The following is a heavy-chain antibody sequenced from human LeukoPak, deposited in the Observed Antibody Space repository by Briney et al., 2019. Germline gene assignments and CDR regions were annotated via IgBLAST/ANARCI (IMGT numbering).Heavy chain of an antibody. CDR1: VGTFSSYA. J-gene: IGHJ4*02. CDR2: MIPIFGTA. CDR3: ARSGPSNGYNLGDLDY. Sequence: GASVKVSCKASVGTFSSYAISCVRQTPGQGLEWMGGMIPIFGTAKYAQKFQGRVTTTTDESTSTAYMEVSSLRSEDTAVYYCARSGPSNGYNLGDLDYWGQGTLVTVSS. D-gene: IGHD5-24*01. V-gene: IGHV1-69*05.